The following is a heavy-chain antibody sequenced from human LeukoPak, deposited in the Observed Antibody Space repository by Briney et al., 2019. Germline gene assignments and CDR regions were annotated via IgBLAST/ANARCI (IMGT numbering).Heavy chain of an antibody. CDR3: ARDLPNYYDSMNYYYAMDV. J-gene: IGHJ6*02. CDR2: IYYSGST. Sequence: SETLSLTCTVSGGSISSSYWSWIRQPPGKGLEWIGYIYYSGSTNYNPSLKSRVTMSVDTSKNQFSLKLTSVTAADTAVYYCARDLPNYYDSMNYYYAMDVWGQGTTVTVSS. V-gene: IGHV4-59*01. D-gene: IGHD3-22*01. CDR1: GGSISSSY.